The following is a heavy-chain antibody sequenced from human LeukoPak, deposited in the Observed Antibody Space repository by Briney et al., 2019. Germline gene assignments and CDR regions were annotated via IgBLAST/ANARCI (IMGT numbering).Heavy chain of an antibody. CDR1: GGSFSGYY. CDR3: ARDSVGYCSSTSCYDDYYYGMDV. CDR2: INHSGST. Sequence: SETLSLTCAVYGGSFSGYYWSWIRQPPGKGLEWIGEINHSGSTNYNPSLKSRVTISVDTSKNQFSLKLSSVTAADTAVYYCARDSVGYCSSTSCYDDYYYGMDVWGQGTTVTVSS. J-gene: IGHJ6*02. V-gene: IGHV4-34*09. D-gene: IGHD2-2*01.